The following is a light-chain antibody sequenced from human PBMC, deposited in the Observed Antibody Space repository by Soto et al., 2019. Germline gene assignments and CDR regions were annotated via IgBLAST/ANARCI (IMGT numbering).Light chain of an antibody. J-gene: IGKJ1*01. V-gene: IGKV3-20*01. CDR3: QEYDSPWT. Sequence: VLTQSPGTRSLSPGERATLSCTASQSVSSNYLAWYQQKPGQAPSLLIYDTSTRVTAIPDRFSGRGLCTDFTLTVSRLEPEDFEVYYCQEYDSPWTFGKGTKADIK. CDR1: QSVSSNY. CDR2: DTS.